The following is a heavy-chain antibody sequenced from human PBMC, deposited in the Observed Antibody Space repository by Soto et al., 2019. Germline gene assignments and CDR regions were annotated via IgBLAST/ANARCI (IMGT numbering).Heavy chain of an antibody. D-gene: IGHD3-9*01. Sequence: SGPTLVNPTQTLTLTCTFSGFSLSTSGVGVGWIRQPPGKALEWLALIYWDDDKRYSPSLKSRLTITKDTSKNQVVLTMTNMDPVDTATYYCAHRRLTYCDILTGYRDYYFDYWGQGTLVTVSS. CDR2: IYWDDDK. J-gene: IGHJ4*02. CDR3: AHRRLTYCDILTGYRDYYFDY. V-gene: IGHV2-5*02. CDR1: GFSLSTSGVG.